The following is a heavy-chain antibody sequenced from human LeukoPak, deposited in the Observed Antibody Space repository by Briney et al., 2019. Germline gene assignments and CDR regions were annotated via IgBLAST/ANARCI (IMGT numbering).Heavy chain of an antibody. CDR3: AKDSSGYFEYFQH. CDR1: GLTFSSYG. Sequence: PGRSLRLSCAASGLTFSSYGMHWVRQAPCKGLEWVAVISYDGSNKYYADSVKGRFTISRDNSKNTLYLQMNSLRAEDTAVYYCAKDSSGYFEYFQHWGQGTLVTVSS. CDR2: ISYDGSNK. V-gene: IGHV3-30*18. J-gene: IGHJ1*01. D-gene: IGHD3-22*01.